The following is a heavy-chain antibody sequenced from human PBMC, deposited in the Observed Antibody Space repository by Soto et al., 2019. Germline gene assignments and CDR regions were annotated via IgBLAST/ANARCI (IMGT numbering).Heavy chain of an antibody. D-gene: IGHD6-19*01. CDR1: GFTFSSYA. V-gene: IGHV3-30-3*01. CDR3: ARDGSSIAVADGNYFDY. Sequence: GGSLRLSCAASGFTFSSYAMHWVRQAPGKGLEWVAVISYDGSNKYYADSVKGRFTISRDNSKNTLYLQMNSLRAEDTAVYYCARDGSSIAVADGNYFDYWGQGTLVTVSS. CDR2: ISYDGSNK. J-gene: IGHJ4*02.